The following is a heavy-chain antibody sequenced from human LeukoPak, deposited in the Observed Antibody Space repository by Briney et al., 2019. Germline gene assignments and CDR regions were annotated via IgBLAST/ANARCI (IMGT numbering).Heavy chain of an antibody. J-gene: IGHJ4*02. V-gene: IGHV3-74*01. D-gene: IGHD4-23*01. Sequence: GGSLRLSCAASGFTFSSYWMNWVRQAPGKGLVWVSRIASDGSSTTYADSVKGRFSISRDNAKNTLYLQMNSLRVEDTAVYYCAKRRPHGNDYWGKGTLCNVSS. CDR2: IASDGSST. CDR3: AKRRPHGNDY. CDR1: GFTFSSYW.